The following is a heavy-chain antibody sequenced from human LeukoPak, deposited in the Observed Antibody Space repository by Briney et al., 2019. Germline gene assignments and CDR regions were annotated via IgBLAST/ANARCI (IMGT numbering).Heavy chain of an antibody. CDR3: VRVWPPNAVDRGMTYSYFNALDV. J-gene: IGHJ6*02. D-gene: IGHD1-1*01. V-gene: IGHV1-46*01. CDR2: INPSGGSR. Sequence: GASVKVSCKASGYTFTSYYMHWVRQAPGQGLEWMGIINPSGGSRSYAQKFQGRVTMTIDRATRTVYMDLKRLRLDDTAVYYCVRVWPPNAVDRGMTYSYFNALDVWGQGTTVTVSS. CDR1: GYTFTSYY.